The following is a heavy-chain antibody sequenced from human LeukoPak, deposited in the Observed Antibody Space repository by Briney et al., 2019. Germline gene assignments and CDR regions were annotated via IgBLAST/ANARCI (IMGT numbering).Heavy chain of an antibody. V-gene: IGHV3-33*01. CDR1: GFSFSSYG. CDR2: IWFDGSNK. Sequence: GGALRLSCAASGFSFSSYGMHWVRQAPGKGLEWVAVIWFDGSNKYYADSLKGRFTISRDNSKNTLYLPMNSLRAEDTAVYYCASMKGYCSGGSCYVAAYWGQGTLVTVSS. CDR3: ASMKGYCSGGSCYVAAY. D-gene: IGHD2-15*01. J-gene: IGHJ4*02.